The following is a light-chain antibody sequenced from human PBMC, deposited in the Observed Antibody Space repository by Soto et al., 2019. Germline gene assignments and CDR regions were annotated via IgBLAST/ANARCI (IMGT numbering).Light chain of an antibody. CDR3: QQANNFPWT. J-gene: IGKJ1*01. V-gene: IGKV1-12*01. Sequence: DIQMAQSPSSVSASVGDRVTITCRASQGISSSLAWYQQRPGKAPKLLIYAASNLQNEVPSRFSGSGSGTDFTLTNSSLQPEDFATYYCQQANNFPWTFGQGTRVEIK. CDR2: AAS. CDR1: QGISSS.